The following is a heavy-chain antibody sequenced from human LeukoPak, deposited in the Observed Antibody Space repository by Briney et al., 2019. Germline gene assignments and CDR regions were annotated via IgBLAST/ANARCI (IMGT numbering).Heavy chain of an antibody. D-gene: IGHD4-17*01. V-gene: IGHV3-33*01. CDR1: GFTFSSYG. CDR2: IWYDGSNK. J-gene: IGHJ4*02. Sequence: GGSLRLSCAASGFTFSSYGMHWVRQAPGKGLEWVAVIWYDGSNKYYADSVKGRFTISRDNSKNTLYLQMNSLRAEDTAVYYCARQRYGDYSSDYWGQGTLVTVSS. CDR3: ARQRYGDYSSDY.